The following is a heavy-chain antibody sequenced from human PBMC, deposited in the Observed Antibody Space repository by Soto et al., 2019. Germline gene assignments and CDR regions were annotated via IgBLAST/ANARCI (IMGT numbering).Heavy chain of an antibody. CDR1: GFTFSSYG. J-gene: IGHJ6*02. Sequence: PGGSLRLSCAASGFTFSSYGMHWVRQAPGKGLEWVAVISYDGSNKYYADSVKGRFTISRDNSKNTLYLQMNSLRAEDTAVYYCAKDASYDILTGYYIPYYYYYGMDVWGQGTTVTVSS. CDR3: AKDASYDILTGYYIPYYYYYGMDV. V-gene: IGHV3-30*18. CDR2: ISYDGSNK. D-gene: IGHD3-9*01.